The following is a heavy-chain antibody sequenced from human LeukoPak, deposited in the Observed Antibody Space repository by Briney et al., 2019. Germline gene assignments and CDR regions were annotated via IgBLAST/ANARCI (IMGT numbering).Heavy chain of an antibody. D-gene: IGHD4-17*01. CDR1: GFTVSSNY. Sequence: GGSLRLSCAASGFTVSSNYMSWVRQAPGKGLEWVSSIYSGGSTYYADSVKGRFTISRDISKNGVYLQMNSLRAEDTAVYYCARVRLDRSERYLDAFENWGQGTMVTVSS. CDR3: ARVRLDRSERYLDAFEN. CDR2: IYSGGST. V-gene: IGHV3-53*01. J-gene: IGHJ3*02.